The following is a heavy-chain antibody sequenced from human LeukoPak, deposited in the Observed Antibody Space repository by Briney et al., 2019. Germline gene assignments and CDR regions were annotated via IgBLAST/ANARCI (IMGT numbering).Heavy chain of an antibody. D-gene: IGHD6-6*01. V-gene: IGHV1-2*02. J-gene: IGHJ6*03. CDR2: INPNSGGT. CDR3: AGKYSSSPYYYYYYMDV. CDR1: GYTFTGYY. Sequence: ASVKVSCKASGYTFTGYYMHWVRQAPGQGLEWMGWINPNSGGTNYAQKFQGRVTMTRDTSISTAYMELSRLRSDDTAVYYCAGKYSSSPYYYYYYMDVWGKGTRSPSP.